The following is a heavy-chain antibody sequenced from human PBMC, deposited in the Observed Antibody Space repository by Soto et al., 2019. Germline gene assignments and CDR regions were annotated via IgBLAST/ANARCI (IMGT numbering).Heavy chain of an antibody. Sequence: PGGSLRLSCTASGFTFINYAMSWVRQAPGKGLEWVSGITGSGDNTYYAESVKGRFTISRDNSKNTLFLQMNSLRAEDTALYYCAKEEAASFDYWGQGTLVTVSS. D-gene: IGHD2-15*01. CDR3: AKEEAASFDY. CDR1: GFTFINYA. J-gene: IGHJ4*02. V-gene: IGHV3-23*01. CDR2: ITGSGDNT.